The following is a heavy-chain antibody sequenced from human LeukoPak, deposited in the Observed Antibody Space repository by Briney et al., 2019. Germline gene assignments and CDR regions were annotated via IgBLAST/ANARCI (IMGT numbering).Heavy chain of an antibody. CDR3: ARAIASSGSRLFDY. J-gene: IGHJ4*02. CDR1: GGSISSDDYY. D-gene: IGHD3-10*01. Sequence: SETLSLTCTVSGGSISSDDYYWSWIRQPPGKGLEWIGYIYYSGSTYYTPSLKSRVTISLDTSKNQFSLRLSSVTAADTAVYYCARAIASSGSRLFDYWGQGTLVTVSS. CDR2: IYYSGST. V-gene: IGHV4-30-4*01.